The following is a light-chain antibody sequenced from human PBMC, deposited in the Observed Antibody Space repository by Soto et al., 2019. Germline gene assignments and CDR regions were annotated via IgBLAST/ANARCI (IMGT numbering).Light chain of an antibody. J-gene: IGKJ1*01. CDR3: QQRYYWPWT. CDR2: DVS. CDR1: QSVSSQ. Sequence: EVVLTQSPATLSLSPGERAPLSCRASQSVSSQLAWYQQKPGQTPRLLIYDVSNRATGISARFSGSGSGTDFTLTIGGLEPEDFAVYFCQQRYYWPWTVGQGTKVDIK. V-gene: IGKV3-11*01.